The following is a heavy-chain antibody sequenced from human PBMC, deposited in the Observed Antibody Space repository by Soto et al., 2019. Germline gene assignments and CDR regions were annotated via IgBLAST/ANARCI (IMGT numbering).Heavy chain of an antibody. CDR3: AMGPFVLVPAASGQFDY. V-gene: IGHV3-74*01. D-gene: IGHD2-2*01. J-gene: IGHJ4*02. CDR2: INSDGSST. CDR1: GFTFSSYW. Sequence: EVQLVESGGGLVQPGGSLRLSCAASGFTFSSYWMHWVRQAPGKGLVWVSRINSDGSSTSYADSVKGRFTISRDNAKNTLYLQMNSLRAEDTAVYYCAMGPFVLVPAASGQFDYWGQGTLVTVSS.